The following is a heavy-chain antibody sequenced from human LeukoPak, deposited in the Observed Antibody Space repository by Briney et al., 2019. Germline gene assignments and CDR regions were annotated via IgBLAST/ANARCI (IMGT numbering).Heavy chain of an antibody. D-gene: IGHD6-13*01. CDR1: GFTFDDYA. CDR2: ISWDGGST. Sequence: GGSLRLSCAASGFTFDDYAMHWVRHAPGKGLEWVSLISWDGGSTYYADSVKGRFTISRDNSKNSLYLQMNSLRAEDTALYYCAKGNHHSTIDYWGQGTLVTVSS. V-gene: IGHV3-43D*03. CDR3: AKGNHHSTIDY. J-gene: IGHJ4*02.